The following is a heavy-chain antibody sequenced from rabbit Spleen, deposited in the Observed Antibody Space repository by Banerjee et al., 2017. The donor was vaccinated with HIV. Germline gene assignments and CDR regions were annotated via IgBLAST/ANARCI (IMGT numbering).Heavy chain of an antibody. CDR2: IEGGSSHFS. CDR1: GVSFSNNHY. J-gene: IGHJ4*01. V-gene: IGHV1S45*01. Sequence: QEQLVESGGDLVKPGASLTLTCTASGVSFSNNHYMCWVRQAPGKGLEWIACIEGGSSHFSYFASWAKGRFTISKTSSTTVTLQMTSLTAADTATYFCVRARPYPFVLWGPGTLVTVS. CDR3: VRARPYPFVL. D-gene: IGHD1-1*01.